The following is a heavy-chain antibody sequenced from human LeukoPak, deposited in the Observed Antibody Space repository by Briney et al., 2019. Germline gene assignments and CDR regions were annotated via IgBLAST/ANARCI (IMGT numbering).Heavy chain of an antibody. J-gene: IGHJ6*02. CDR2: IKQDGSEK. CDR1: GFTFSNYG. Sequence: GGSLRLSCAASGFTFSNYGMSWVRQAPGKGLEWVASIKQDGSEKFYVDSVKGRFTISRDNAKNSLYLQMNSLRTEDTAVYYCAKGRVGANGYYYYGMDVWGQGTTVTVSS. CDR3: AKGRVGANGYYYYGMDV. V-gene: IGHV3-7*01. D-gene: IGHD1-26*01.